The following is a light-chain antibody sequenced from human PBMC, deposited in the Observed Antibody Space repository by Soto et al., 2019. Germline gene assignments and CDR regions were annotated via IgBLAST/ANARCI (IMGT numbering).Light chain of an antibody. V-gene: IGKV3-20*01. J-gene: IGKJ1*01. CDR2: GAS. Sequence: EIVLTQSPGTLSLSPGERATLSCRASQSVSSSHLAWYQQKPGQAPRLLIYGASSRATGIPDRFSGGGSGTDFPLTIGRLGREDFAVYYCQQYGSSPWWTFGKGPRWKSN. CDR3: QQYGSSPWWT. CDR1: QSVSSSH.